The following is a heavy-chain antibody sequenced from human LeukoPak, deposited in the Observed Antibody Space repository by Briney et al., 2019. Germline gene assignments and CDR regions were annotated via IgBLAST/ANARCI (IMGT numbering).Heavy chain of an antibody. D-gene: IGHD2-2*01. J-gene: IGHJ4*02. CDR2: TWYDGSNK. Sequence: GGSLRLSCAASGFTFSSYGMHWVRQAPGKGLEWVAVTWYDGSNKYYADSVKGRFTISRDNSKDTLYLQMNSLRAEDTAVYYCARSLRPYAPFDYWGQGTLVTVSS. CDR1: GFTFSSYG. V-gene: IGHV3-33*01. CDR3: ARSLRPYAPFDY.